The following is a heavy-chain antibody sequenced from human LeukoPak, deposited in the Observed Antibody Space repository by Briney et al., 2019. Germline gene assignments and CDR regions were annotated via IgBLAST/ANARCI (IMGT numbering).Heavy chain of an antibody. J-gene: IGHJ4*02. V-gene: IGHV1-8*01. Sequence: GASVKVSCKASGYTFTSYDINWVRQATGQGLEWMGWMNPNSGNTGYAQKFQGRVTMTRNTAISTAYMELSSLRSEDTAVYSCARGPRYCSGGSCFDWGQGTLVTVSS. D-gene: IGHD2-15*01. CDR2: MNPNSGNT. CDR3: ARGPRYCSGGSCFD. CDR1: GYTFTSYD.